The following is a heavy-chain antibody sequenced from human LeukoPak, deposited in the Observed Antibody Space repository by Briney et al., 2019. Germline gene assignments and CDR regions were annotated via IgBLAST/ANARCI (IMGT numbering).Heavy chain of an antibody. D-gene: IGHD2-15*01. CDR3: AREVVDGWFDP. Sequence: GGSLRLSCAASGFTFSSYWMSWVRQAPGKGLEWVANIKQDGSEKYYVDSVKGRFTISRDNAKNSLYLQMNSPRAEDTAVYYCAREVVDGWFDPWGQGTLVTVSS. J-gene: IGHJ5*02. CDR1: GFTFSSYW. CDR2: IKQDGSEK. V-gene: IGHV3-7*01.